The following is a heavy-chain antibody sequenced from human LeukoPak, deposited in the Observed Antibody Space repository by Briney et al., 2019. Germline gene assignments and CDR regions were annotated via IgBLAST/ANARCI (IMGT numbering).Heavy chain of an antibody. D-gene: IGHD1-1*01. CDR2: IYYSGST. CDR1: GGSISSSSYY. V-gene: IGHV4-39*07. J-gene: IGHJ4*02. CDR3: ARVSSTGGLAY. Sequence: KPSETLSLTCTVSGGSISSSSYYWGWIRQPPGKGLEWIGSIYYSGSTYYNPSLKSRVTISVDTSKNQSSLKVNSMTPRDAAVYYCARVSSTGGLAYWGQGTLVTVSS.